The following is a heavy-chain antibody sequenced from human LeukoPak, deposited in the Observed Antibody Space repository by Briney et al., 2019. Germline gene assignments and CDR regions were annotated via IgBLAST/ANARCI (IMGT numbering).Heavy chain of an antibody. CDR3: TKGSENYYVDY. V-gene: IGHV3-30*02. D-gene: IGHD3-10*01. Sequence: GGSLRLSCAASGFTFSNYGMHWVRQAPGKGLEWVAFIRYDGSNDYYLDSVNGRFTISRDNSENTLYLQMDSLGAEDTAVYYRTKGSENYYVDYWGQGILVTVSS. CDR2: IRYDGSND. J-gene: IGHJ4*02. CDR1: GFTFSNYG.